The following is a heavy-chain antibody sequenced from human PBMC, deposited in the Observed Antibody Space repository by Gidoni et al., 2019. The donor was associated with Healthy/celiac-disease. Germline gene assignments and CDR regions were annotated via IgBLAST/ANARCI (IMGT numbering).Heavy chain of an antibody. CDR1: GGTFSSYA. D-gene: IGHD2-15*01. CDR3: ARAVVAAKSYYYYYGMDV. Sequence: QVQLVQSGAEVKKPGSSVKVSCTASGGTFSSYAISWVRQSPGQGLEWMGGIIPIFGTANYAQKFQGRVTITADESTSTAYMELSSLRSEDTAVYYCARAVVAAKSYYYYYGMDVWGQGTTVTVSS. V-gene: IGHV1-69*01. CDR2: IIPIFGTA. J-gene: IGHJ6*02.